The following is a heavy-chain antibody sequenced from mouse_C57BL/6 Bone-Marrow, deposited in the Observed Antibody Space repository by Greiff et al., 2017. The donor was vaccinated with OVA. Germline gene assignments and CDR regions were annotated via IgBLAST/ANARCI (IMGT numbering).Heavy chain of an antibody. CDR3: ARHGGITTEEFAY. V-gene: IGHV5-6*01. J-gene: IGHJ3*01. Sequence: EVQRVESGGDLVKPGGSLKLSCAASGFTFSSYGMSWVRQTPDKRLEWVATISSGGSYTYYQDSVKGRFTISRDNAKNTLYLQMSSLKSEDTAMYYCARHGGITTEEFAYWGQGTLVTVSA. D-gene: IGHD1-1*01. CDR1: GFTFSSYG. CDR2: ISSGGSYT.